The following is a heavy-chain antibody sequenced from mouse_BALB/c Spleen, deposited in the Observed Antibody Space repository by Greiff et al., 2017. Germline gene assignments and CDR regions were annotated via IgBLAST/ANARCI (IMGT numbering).Heavy chain of an antibody. CDR1: GYTFTSYW. Sequence: QVQLQQSGAELARPGASVTLSCKASGYTFTSYWMQWVKQRPGQGLEWIGAIYPGDGDTRYTQKFKGKATLTADKSSSTAYMQLSSLASEDSAVYYCARSDYYAMDYWGQGTSVTVSS. J-gene: IGHJ4*01. CDR3: ARSDYYAMDY. CDR2: IYPGDGDT. V-gene: IGHV1-87*01.